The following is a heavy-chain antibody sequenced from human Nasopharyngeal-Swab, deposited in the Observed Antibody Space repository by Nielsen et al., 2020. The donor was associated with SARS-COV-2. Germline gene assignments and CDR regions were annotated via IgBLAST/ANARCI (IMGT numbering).Heavy chain of an antibody. D-gene: IGHD3-10*01. J-gene: IGHJ3*02. CDR3: ARKDVFAYGVDAFDI. CDR2: VTGSGYGT. V-gene: IGHV3-23*01. Sequence: GESLKISCAASGFTFSSYAMTWVRQAPGKGLEWVSVVTGSGYGTDYDDSVKGRFTISRDNAKNTMYLQMNSLRAEDTAVYYCARKDVFAYGVDAFDIWGQGTMVTVSS. CDR1: GFTFSSYA.